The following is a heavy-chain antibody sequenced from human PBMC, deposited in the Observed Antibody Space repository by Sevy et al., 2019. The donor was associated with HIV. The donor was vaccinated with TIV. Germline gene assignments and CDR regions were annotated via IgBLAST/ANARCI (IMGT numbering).Heavy chain of an antibody. CDR3: VNDPFISLGADLFDY. Sequence: GGSLRLSCATSGFTFNSHGMHWVRQAPGKGLEWVSFIQYDGGNKNYADSVKGRFTISRDNSKNTLYLQLSSLRTEDTALYYCVNDPFISLGADLFDYWGQGTLVTVSS. V-gene: IGHV3-30*02. CDR1: GFTFNSHG. J-gene: IGHJ4*02. CDR2: IQYDGGNK. D-gene: IGHD7-27*01.